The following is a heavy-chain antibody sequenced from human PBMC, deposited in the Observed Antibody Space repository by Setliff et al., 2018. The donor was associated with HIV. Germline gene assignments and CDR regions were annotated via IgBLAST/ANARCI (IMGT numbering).Heavy chain of an antibody. V-gene: IGHV4-59*12. D-gene: IGHD2-15*01. CDR2: IYNSAST. CDR1: GDSISTDY. CDR3: ARAPLSGGSFGWFDP. J-gene: IGHJ5*02. Sequence: PSETLSLTCTVSGDSISTDYWTWIRQPPGKGREWIGYIYNSASTSYNPSLKSRVTISVDTSKNQFSLKLSSVTAADTAVYYCARAPLSGGSFGWFDPWAREPWSPSPQ.